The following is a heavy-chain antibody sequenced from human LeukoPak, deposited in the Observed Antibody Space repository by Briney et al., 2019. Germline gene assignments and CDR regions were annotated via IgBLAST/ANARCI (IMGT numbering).Heavy chain of an antibody. CDR3: ARQGSSWYGGGWFDP. J-gene: IGHJ5*02. D-gene: IGHD6-13*01. CDR1: GGSFSGYY. Sequence: SETLSLTCAVYGGSFSGYYWSWIRQPPGKGLEWIGEINHSGSTNYNPSLKSRVTISVDTSKNQFSLKLSPVTAADTAVYYCARQGSSWYGGGWFDPWGQGTLVTVSS. CDR2: INHSGST. V-gene: IGHV4-34*01.